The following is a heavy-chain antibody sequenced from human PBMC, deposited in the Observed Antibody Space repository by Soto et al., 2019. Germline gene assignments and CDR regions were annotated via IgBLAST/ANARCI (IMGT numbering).Heavy chain of an antibody. D-gene: IGHD2-15*01. Sequence: EEQLLESGGGLVQPGGSLRLSCAASGFTFSNFPMSWVRQAPGKGLEWVSHISGSGAVTYYADSVKGRFTISRDNFKNTLSLQMNSLRVEDTAVYYCAKEGYCSGGRCYYNWFDPCGQGTLVTVSS. J-gene: IGHJ5*02. CDR2: ISGSGAVT. V-gene: IGHV3-23*01. CDR1: GFTFSNFP. CDR3: AKEGYCSGGRCYYNWFDP.